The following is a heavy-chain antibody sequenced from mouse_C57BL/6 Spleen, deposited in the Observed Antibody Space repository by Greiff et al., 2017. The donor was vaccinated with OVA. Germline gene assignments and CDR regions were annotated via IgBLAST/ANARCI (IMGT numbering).Heavy chain of an antibody. V-gene: IGHV5-17*01. J-gene: IGHJ2*01. CDR3: ARMGRTRFDD. CDR2: ISSGSSTI. Sequence: EVKLVESGGGLVKPGGSLKLSCAASGFTFSDYGMHWVRQAPEKGLEWVAYISSGSSTIYYADTVKGRFTISRDNAKNTLFLQMTSLRSEDTAMYYCARMGRTRFDDWGQGTTLTVSS. CDR1: GFTFSDYG. D-gene: IGHD4-1*01.